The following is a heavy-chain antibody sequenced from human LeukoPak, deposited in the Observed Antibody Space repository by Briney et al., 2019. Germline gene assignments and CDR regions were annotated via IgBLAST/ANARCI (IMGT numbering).Heavy chain of an antibody. Sequence: GASVKVSCKASGYTFTSYYMHWVRQAPGRGLEWMGIINPSGGSTSYAQKFQGRVTMTRDTSTSTVYMELSSLRSEDTAVYYCARDQALTIFGVAYIYYGMDVWGQGTTVTVSS. CDR3: ARDQALTIFGVAYIYYGMDV. J-gene: IGHJ6*02. CDR2: INPSGGST. CDR1: GYTFTSYY. V-gene: IGHV1-46*01. D-gene: IGHD3-3*01.